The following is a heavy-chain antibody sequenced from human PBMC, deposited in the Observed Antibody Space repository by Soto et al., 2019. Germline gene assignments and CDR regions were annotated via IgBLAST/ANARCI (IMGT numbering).Heavy chain of an antibody. CDR1: GGSVSSGSDY. CDR2: IYNSGST. CDR3: ASGSSASAYIDY. Sequence: SETLSLTCTVSGGSVSSGSDYWSWIRQPPGRGLEWIGYIYNSGSTDYNTSLKSRVTISVDTSKNQFSLKLTSVTAADTAVYYCASGSSASAYIDYWGQGTQVTISS. V-gene: IGHV4-61*01. J-gene: IGHJ4*02. D-gene: IGHD6-13*01.